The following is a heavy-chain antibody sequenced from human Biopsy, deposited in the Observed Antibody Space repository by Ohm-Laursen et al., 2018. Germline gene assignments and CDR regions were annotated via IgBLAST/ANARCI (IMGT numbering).Heavy chain of an antibody. CDR2: INPNSGNA. J-gene: IGHJ6*02. Sequence: ASVKVSCNPSGYTFAGYYLHWVRQAPGHGLEWMGWINPNSGNANYAQSFQGRLTVTRDTSISTAYMELTSLTFDDTAIYYCARVPAYPSIDGYYGLDLWGQGTTVTVSS. D-gene: IGHD3-9*01. CDR1: GYTFAGYY. CDR3: ARVPAYPSIDGYYGLDL. V-gene: IGHV1-2*02.